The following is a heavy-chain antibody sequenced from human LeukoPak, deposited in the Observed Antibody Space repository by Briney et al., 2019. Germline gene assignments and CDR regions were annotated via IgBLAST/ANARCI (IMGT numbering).Heavy chain of an antibody. Sequence: GALRLSCAASGFTFSNYAMSWVRQAPGKGLEWVSGISVSGNSAYYADSVKGRFTISRDNSKNTLYLQGNSLRAEDTAVYYCASSGDTAMVTDAFDIWGQGTMVTVSS. CDR3: ASSGDTAMVTDAFDI. J-gene: IGHJ3*02. V-gene: IGHV3-23*01. CDR2: ISVSGNSA. D-gene: IGHD5-18*01. CDR1: GFTFSNYA.